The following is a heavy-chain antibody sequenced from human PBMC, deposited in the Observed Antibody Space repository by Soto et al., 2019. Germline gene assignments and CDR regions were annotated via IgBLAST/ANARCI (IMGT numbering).Heavy chain of an antibody. Sequence: QVQLVQSGAEVKKPGSSVKVSCKASGGTLSSYTISWVRQAPGQGLEWMGRIIPILGIANYAQKFQGRVTITADKSTSTAYMELSSLRSDDTAVYYCARARGSYTEFDYWGQGTLVTVSS. CDR3: ARARGSYTEFDY. CDR1: GGTLSSYT. CDR2: IIPILGIA. J-gene: IGHJ4*02. V-gene: IGHV1-69*02. D-gene: IGHD1-26*01.